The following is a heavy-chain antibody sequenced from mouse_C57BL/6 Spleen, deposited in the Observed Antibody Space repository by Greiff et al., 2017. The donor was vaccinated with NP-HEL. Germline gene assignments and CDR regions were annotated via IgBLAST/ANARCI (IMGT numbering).Heavy chain of an antibody. V-gene: IGHV1-52*01. CDR1: GYTFTSYW. Sequence: VQLQQPGAELVRPGSSVKLSCKASGYTFTSYWMHWVKQRPIQGLEWIGNIDPSDSETHYNQKFKDKATLTVDKSSSTAYMQLSSLTSEDSAVYYCARNGAEGPTGAYFDYWGQGTTLTVSS. CDR2: IDPSDSET. D-gene: IGHD3-3*01. J-gene: IGHJ2*01. CDR3: ARNGAEGPTGAYFDY.